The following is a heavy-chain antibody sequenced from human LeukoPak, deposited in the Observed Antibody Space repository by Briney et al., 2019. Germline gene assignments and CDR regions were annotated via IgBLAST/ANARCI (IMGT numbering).Heavy chain of an antibody. J-gene: IGHJ4*02. Sequence: SVKVSCKASGGTFSSYTISWVRQAPGQGVEWMGGIIPVFGTANYPQKFQGRVTITADKSTNTAYMELSSLRSEDPAVYYCARDRGGGTTDYWGQGTLVTVSS. D-gene: IGHD1-1*01. CDR3: ARDRGGGTTDY. CDR2: IIPVFGTA. V-gene: IGHV1-69*06. CDR1: GGTFSSYT.